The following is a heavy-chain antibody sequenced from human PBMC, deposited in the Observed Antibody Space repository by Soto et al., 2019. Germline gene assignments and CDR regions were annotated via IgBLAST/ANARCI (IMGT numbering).Heavy chain of an antibody. D-gene: IGHD1-1*01. J-gene: IGHJ3*02. V-gene: IGHV4-39*01. CDR1: GGSVSSSTYY. Sequence: QLQLQESGPGLVKPSETLSLTCTVAGGSVSSSTYYWGWIRQPPGKGLEWIATFYYSGSTYHNPSLNSRVTISADTSTNQFSLKLSSVTSTDTAVYYCARHHGTYYDAFDIWGQGTMVTVSS. CDR3: ARHHGTYYDAFDI. CDR2: FYYSGST.